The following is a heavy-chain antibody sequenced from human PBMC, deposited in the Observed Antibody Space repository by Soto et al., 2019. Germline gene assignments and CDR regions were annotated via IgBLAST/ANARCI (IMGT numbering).Heavy chain of an antibody. Sequence: QVTVKESGPTLAKPTQTLTLTCSFTGFSLSSSGAGVGWFRQSPGKALEWLALIYWNDEIRYSPSLASRLTITKDTSKDQVVLTLTHLGPVDTATYYCSHLDLRGFSDYTHGWDVWCQGTTITVSS. J-gene: IGHJ6*02. V-gene: IGHV2-5*01. D-gene: IGHD4-17*01. CDR3: SHLDLRGFSDYTHGWDV. CDR1: GFSLSSSGAG. CDR2: IYWNDEI.